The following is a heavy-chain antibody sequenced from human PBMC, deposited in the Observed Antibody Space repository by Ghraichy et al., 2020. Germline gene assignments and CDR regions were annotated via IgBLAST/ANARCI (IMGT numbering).Heavy chain of an antibody. CDR3: ARDSTGYSNCYFAL. Sequence: SETLSLTCTVSGGSISTYYWSWIRQPPGTGLEWIGYIYYSGSSYYNPSLRRRAPISVDTSKNQFYLKLTSVTAADAAVYYCARDSTGYSNCYFALCGRGPLATVSS. D-gene: IGHD3-22*01. CDR2: IYYSGSS. CDR1: GGSISTYY. V-gene: IGHV4-59*01. J-gene: IGHJ2*01.